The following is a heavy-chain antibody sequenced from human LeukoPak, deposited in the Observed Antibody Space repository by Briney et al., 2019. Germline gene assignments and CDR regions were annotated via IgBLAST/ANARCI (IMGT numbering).Heavy chain of an antibody. CDR1: GFTFSSYG. V-gene: IGHV3-23*01. CDR2: ISGSGGST. D-gene: IGHD2-15*01. Sequence: TGGCLRLSCAASGFTFSSYGMSWVRQAPGKGLEWVSAISGSGGSTYYADSVKGRFTISRDNSKNTLYLQMNSLRAEDTAVYYCAKDQHLQYCSGGSCYSLMGYVFDYWGQGTLVTVSS. CDR3: AKDQHLQYCSGGSCYSLMGYVFDY. J-gene: IGHJ4*02.